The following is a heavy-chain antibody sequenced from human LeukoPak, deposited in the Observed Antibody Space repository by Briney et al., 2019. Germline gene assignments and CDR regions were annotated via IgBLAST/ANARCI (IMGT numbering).Heavy chain of an antibody. D-gene: IGHD3-22*01. V-gene: IGHV3-7*01. CDR3: ARDTEEYYFDSRAFHHAAY. CDR1: GLSFSNYW. Sequence: GGSLRLSCAASGLSFSNYWMSWVRQVPGKGLEGVARVKQDGSEKYYMDSAKGRFTVSRDNRKDSLYLQMNSLRTEDTAIYYCARDTEEYYFDSRAFHHAAYWGQGTLVTVFS. J-gene: IGHJ4*02. CDR2: VKQDGSEK.